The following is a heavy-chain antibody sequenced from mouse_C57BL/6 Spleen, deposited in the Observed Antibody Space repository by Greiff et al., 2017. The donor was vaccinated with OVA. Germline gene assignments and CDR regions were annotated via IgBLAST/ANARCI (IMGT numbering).Heavy chain of an antibody. CDR2: IDPETGGT. Sequence: QVQLQQSGAELVRPGASVTLSCKASGYTFTDYEMHWVKQTPVHGLEWIGAIDPETGGTAYNQKFKGKAILTADKSSSTAYMELRSLTSEDSAVYYGTRKGAYGTYWYFDVWGTGTTVTVSS. J-gene: IGHJ1*03. CDR1: GYTFTDYE. CDR3: TRKGAYGTYWYFDV. V-gene: IGHV1-15*01. D-gene: IGHD2-1*01.